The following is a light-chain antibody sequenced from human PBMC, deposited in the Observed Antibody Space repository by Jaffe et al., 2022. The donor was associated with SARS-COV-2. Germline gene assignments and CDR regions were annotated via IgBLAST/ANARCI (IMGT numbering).Light chain of an antibody. CDR2: GKN. Sequence: SSELTQDPAVSVALGQTVTITCQGDSLRTYHASWYQQKPGQAPVLVIYGKNNRPSGIPDRFSGSSSGNTASLTITGAQAEDEADFYCNSRDSSGHHLIFGGGTKVSVL. CDR3: NSRDSSGHHLI. CDR1: SLRTYH. V-gene: IGLV3-19*01. J-gene: IGLJ2*01.